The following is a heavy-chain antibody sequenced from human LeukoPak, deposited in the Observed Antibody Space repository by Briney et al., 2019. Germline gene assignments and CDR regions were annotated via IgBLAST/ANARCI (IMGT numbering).Heavy chain of an antibody. CDR1: GFAFGSYA. J-gene: IGHJ4*02. V-gene: IGHV3-23*01. D-gene: IGHD2-15*01. CDR3: AKTTVGYSSGRFPGWPADY. CDR2: IFGSGGSA. Sequence: GGSLRLSCTASGFAFGSYAMYWVRQAPGKGLEWVSGIFGSGGSAHYADSGEGRFTISRDNSKNTVYLEMNSLGVEDTAVYFCAKTTVGYSSGRFPGWPADYWGQGTLVTVSS.